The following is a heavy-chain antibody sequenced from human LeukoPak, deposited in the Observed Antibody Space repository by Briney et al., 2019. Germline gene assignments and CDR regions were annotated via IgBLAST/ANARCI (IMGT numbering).Heavy chain of an antibody. D-gene: IGHD1-1*01. CDR3: AKSRVEVAGTGGFDT. CDR2: IRGDGV. V-gene: IGHV3-23*01. CDR1: GFTFAIYH. Sequence: GGSLGLSCAASGFTFAIYHMSWVRQAPGKGLEWVATIRGDGVYYADSVKGRFTISRDDSKNTVYVQMNSLRAEDTAVYYCAKSRVEVAGTGGFDTWGRGTLVAVSS. J-gene: IGHJ3*02.